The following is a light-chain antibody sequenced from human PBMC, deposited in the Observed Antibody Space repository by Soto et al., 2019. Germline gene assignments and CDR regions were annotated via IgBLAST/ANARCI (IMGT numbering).Light chain of an antibody. CDR1: QSIGSY. Sequence: EIVLTQSPATLSLSPGERATLSCRASQSIGSYLTWYQQKPGQAPRLLMYGASIRAAGVPDRFSGSGSGTEFTLTISRLEPEDFTVYYCHHYETFGQGTKVDIK. V-gene: IGKV3-20*01. J-gene: IGKJ1*01. CDR2: GAS. CDR3: HHYET.